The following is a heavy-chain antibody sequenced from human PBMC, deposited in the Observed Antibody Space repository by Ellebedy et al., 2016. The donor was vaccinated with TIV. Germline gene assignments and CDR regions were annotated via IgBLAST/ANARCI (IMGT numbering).Heavy chain of an antibody. CDR2: INPDSGGT. J-gene: IGHJ4*02. CDR3: ARVGWGYSGGEDN. Sequence: ASVKVSCKASGYTFTANYMHWVRQAPGQGLEWMGWINPDSGGTNYAQKFQGRVTMTRDTSISTAYMELRSLRYDDTAVYYCARVGWGYSGGEDNWGQGTLVTVSS. V-gene: IGHV1-2*02. CDR1: GYTFTANY. D-gene: IGHD5-12*01.